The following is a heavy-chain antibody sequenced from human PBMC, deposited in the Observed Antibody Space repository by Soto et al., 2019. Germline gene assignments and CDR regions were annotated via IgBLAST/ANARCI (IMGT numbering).Heavy chain of an antibody. CDR2: IYFRGNT. V-gene: IGHV4-39*01. J-gene: IGHJ4*02. CDR1: GDSINSDKYY. Sequence: QLQLQESGPGLVKPSETLSLTCSVSGDSINSDKYYWGWIRQPPGKGLEWIGSIYFRGNTYYNPSLQTRITISIDKSKSQFSLKLNSVTAADSAVYFCARLEGLATISYYFDFWGQGALVTVFS. CDR3: ARLEGLATISYYFDF. D-gene: IGHD3-9*01.